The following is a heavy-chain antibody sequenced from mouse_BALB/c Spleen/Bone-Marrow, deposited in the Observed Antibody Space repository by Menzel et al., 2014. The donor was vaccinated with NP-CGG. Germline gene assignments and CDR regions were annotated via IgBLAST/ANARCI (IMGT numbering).Heavy chain of an antibody. CDR3: ASVYDYGRGYAMDY. V-gene: IGHV1-80*01. D-gene: IGHD2-4*01. Sequence: VKLMESGAEVMRPGSSVNISCKASGYAFSNYGMNWVKQRPGQGLEWIGQIYPGDGDTNYNGKFKGRVTLTADKSSSTAYMQLSSLTSEDPAVYFCASVYDYGRGYAMDYWGQGTSVTVSS. J-gene: IGHJ4*01. CDR1: GYAFSNYG. CDR2: IYPGDGDT.